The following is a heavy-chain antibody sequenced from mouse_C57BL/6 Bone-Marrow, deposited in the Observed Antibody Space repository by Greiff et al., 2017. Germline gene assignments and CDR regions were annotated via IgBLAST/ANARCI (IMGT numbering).Heavy chain of an antibody. D-gene: IGHD1-1*01. J-gene: IGHJ3*01. CDR2: IDPSDSYT. CDR1: GYTFTSYW. V-gene: IGHV1-69*01. CDR3: ARSDIVYYYGSSWGDWFAY. Sequence: QVQLQQPGAELVMPGASVKLSCKASGYTFTSYWMHWVKQRPGQGLEWIGEIDPSDSYTNYNQKFKGKSTLTVDKSSSTAYMQLSSLTSEDSAVYYCARSDIVYYYGSSWGDWFAYWGQGTLVTVSA.